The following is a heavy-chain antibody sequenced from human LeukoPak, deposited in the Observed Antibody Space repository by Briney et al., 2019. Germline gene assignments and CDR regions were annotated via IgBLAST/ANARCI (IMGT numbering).Heavy chain of an antibody. CDR2: INHSGST. CDR3: ARWAIAVAGPLDY. J-gene: IGHJ4*02. CDR1: GGSFSGYY. D-gene: IGHD6-19*01. Sequence: TSETLSLTCAVYGGSFSGYYWSWIRQPPGKGLEWIGEINHSGSTNYNPSLKSRVTISVDTSKNQFSLKLSSVTAADTAVYYCARWAIAVAGPLDYWGQGTLVTVSS. V-gene: IGHV4-34*01.